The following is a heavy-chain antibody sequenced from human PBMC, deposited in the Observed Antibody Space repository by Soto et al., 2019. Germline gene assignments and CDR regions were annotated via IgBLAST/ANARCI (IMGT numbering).Heavy chain of an antibody. CDR3: ASGQYYFDY. CDR1: GFPFSSYG. J-gene: IGHJ4*02. Sequence: QVQLVESGGGVVQPGRSLRLSCAASGFPFSSYGMHWVRQAPGKGLEWVAHISYDGSNKHYTDSVKGRFTISRDNSKNKLYLQMSSLSAEDTAVYYCASGQYYFDYCGQGNQVTVSS. V-gene: IGHV3-30*03. CDR2: ISYDGSNK.